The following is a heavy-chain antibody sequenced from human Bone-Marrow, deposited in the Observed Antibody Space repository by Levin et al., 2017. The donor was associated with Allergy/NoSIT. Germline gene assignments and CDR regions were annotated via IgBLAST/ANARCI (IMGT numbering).Heavy chain of an antibody. V-gene: IGHV3-30*04. J-gene: IGHJ4*02. D-gene: IGHD3-22*01. CDR1: GFVFSDYA. CDR3: ARDHYDTSGYWSYFEY. Sequence: PGGSLRLSCAASGFVFSDYAMHWVRQAPGKGLEWVAFLSHDGTNKNLADAVRGRFTISRDNSKNTLYLQMNSLRAEDTAVYYCARDHYDTSGYWSYFEYWGQGTLVIVSS. CDR2: LSHDGTNK.